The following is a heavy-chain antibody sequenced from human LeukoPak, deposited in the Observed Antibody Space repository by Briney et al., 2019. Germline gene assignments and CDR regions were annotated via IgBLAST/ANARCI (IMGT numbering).Heavy chain of an antibody. CDR2: IKSKTDGGTT. CDR3: TTDKRNVEWEPPAGLN. D-gene: IGHD1-26*01. J-gene: IGHJ4*02. V-gene: IGHV3-15*01. CDR1: GFTFSNAW. Sequence: KTGGSLRLSCAASGFTFSNAWMSWVRQAPGKGLEWVGRIKSKTDGGTTDYAAPVKGRFTISRDDSKNTLYLQMNSLKTEDTTVYYCTTDKRNVEWEPPAGLNWGQGTLVTVSS.